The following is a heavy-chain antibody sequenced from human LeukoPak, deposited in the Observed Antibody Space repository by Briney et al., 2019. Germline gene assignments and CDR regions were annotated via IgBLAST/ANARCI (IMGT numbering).Heavy chain of an antibody. CDR1: GFTFSSYW. Sequence: GGSLRLSCAASGFTFSSYWMSWVRQAPGEGLEWVANIKQDGTEKYYMDSVRGRFSISRDNAKNSLYLQMNALRAEDTAVYYCARDVRPDYWGQGTLVTVST. J-gene: IGHJ4*02. CDR3: ARDVRPDY. V-gene: IGHV3-7*04. CDR2: IKQDGTEK. D-gene: IGHD6-6*01.